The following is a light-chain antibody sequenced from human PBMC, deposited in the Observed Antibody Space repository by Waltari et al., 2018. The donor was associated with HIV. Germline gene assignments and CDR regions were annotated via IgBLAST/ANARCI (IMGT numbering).Light chain of an antibody. J-gene: IGLJ1*01. CDR3: SSYTSSSTRV. Sequence: QSALTQPASVSGSPGQSITISCTGTSGDVGGYDYVSWYQQHPGKAPKLMIYDVSKRPSVVSNRFSGSKSGNTASLIISGLQAEDEADYYCSSYTSSSTRVFGTGTAVTVV. CDR2: DVS. CDR1: SGDVGGYDY. V-gene: IGLV2-14*03.